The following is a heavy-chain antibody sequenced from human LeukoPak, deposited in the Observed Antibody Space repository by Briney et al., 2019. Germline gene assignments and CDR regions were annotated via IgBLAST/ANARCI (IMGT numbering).Heavy chain of an antibody. V-gene: IGHV1-18*01. D-gene: IGHD3-22*01. CDR1: GYTFTSYG. J-gene: IGHJ4*02. Sequence: ASVKVSCKASGYTFTSYGISWVRQAPGQGLEWMGWISAYNGNTNYAQKLQGRVTMTTDTSTSTAYMELRSLRSDDTAVYYCARDDYYDSSGYSQFDYWGQGILVTVSS. CDR3: ARDDYYDSSGYSQFDY. CDR2: ISAYNGNT.